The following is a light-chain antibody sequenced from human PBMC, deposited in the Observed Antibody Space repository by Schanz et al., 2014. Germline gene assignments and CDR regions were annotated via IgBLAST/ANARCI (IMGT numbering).Light chain of an antibody. Sequence: QSALTQPPSASGSPGQSVTISCTGTNSDVGGYNYVSWYQQHPGKAPKLMIYEGSKRPSGVSNRFSGSKSGNTASLTISGLQAEDEADYYCCSYAGSSAFWVFGGGTKLTVL. CDR1: NSDVGGYNY. J-gene: IGLJ3*02. CDR2: EGS. V-gene: IGLV2-23*01. CDR3: CSYAGSSAFWV.